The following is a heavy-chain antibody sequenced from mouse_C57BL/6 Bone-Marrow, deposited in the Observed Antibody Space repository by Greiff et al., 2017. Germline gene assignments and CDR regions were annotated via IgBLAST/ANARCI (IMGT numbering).Heavy chain of an antibody. J-gene: IGHJ3*01. V-gene: IGHV1-72*01. D-gene: IGHD1-1*01. CDR2: IDPNSGGT. CDR3: ARDYYGSSFPAWFAY. CDR1: GYTFTSYW. Sequence: QVQLKQSGAELVKPGASVKLSCKASGYTFTSYWMHWVKQRPGRGLEWIGRIDPNSGGTKYNEKFKSKATLTVDKPSSTAYMQLSSLTSEDSAVYYCARDYYGSSFPAWFAYWGQGTLVTVSA.